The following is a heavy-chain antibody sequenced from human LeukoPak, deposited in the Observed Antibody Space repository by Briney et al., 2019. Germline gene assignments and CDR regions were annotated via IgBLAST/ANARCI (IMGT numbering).Heavy chain of an antibody. Sequence: GGSLRLSCAASGFTFSGYWVSWVRQAPGKGLEWVANIKQDGSEKYYVDSVKGRFTISRDNAKNSLYLLMNSLRAEDTAVYYCARYFDSWGQGTLVAVSS. CDR1: GFTFSGYW. J-gene: IGHJ4*02. V-gene: IGHV3-7*01. CDR3: ARYFDS. CDR2: IKQDGSEK.